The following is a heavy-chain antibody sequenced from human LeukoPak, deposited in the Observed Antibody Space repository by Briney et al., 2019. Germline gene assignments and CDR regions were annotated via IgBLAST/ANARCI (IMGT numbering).Heavy chain of an antibody. CDR2: ISSSSSYI. J-gene: IGHJ4*02. Sequence: PGGSLRLSCAASGFTFSSYSMNWVRQAPGKGLEWVSSISSSSSYIYYADSVKGRFTISRDNAKNSLYLQMNSLRAEDTAVYYCARDVGGSYYAEVTYFDYWGQGTLVTVSS. V-gene: IGHV3-21*01. CDR1: GFTFSSYS. CDR3: ARDVGGSYYAEVTYFDY. D-gene: IGHD1-26*01.